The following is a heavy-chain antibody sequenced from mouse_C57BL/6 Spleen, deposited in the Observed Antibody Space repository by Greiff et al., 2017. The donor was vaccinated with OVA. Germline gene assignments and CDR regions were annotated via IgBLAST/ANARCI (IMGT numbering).Heavy chain of an antibody. CDR3: ARGDYYGYFDV. V-gene: IGHV1-85*01. CDR1: GYTFTSYD. D-gene: IGHD2-4*01. Sequence: VQLKESGPELVKPGASVKLSCKASGYTFTSYDINWVKQRPGQGLEWIGWIYPRDGSTKYNEKFKGKATLTVDTSSSTAYMELHSLTSEDSAVYFCARGDYYGYFDVWGTGTTVTVSS. J-gene: IGHJ1*03. CDR2: IYPRDGST.